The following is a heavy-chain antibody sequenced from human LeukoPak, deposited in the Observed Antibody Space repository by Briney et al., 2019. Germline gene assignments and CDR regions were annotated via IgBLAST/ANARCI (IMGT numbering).Heavy chain of an antibody. CDR1: GGXFSSYA. D-gene: IGHD1-1*01. Sequence: SVKVSCKASGGXFSSYAISWVRQAPGQGLEWMGGIIPIFGTANYAQKFQGRVTITADESTSTAYMELSSLRSEDTAVYYCARDLTTGTTGGGYWGQGTLVTVSS. CDR3: ARDLTTGTTGGGY. V-gene: IGHV1-69*13. J-gene: IGHJ4*02. CDR2: IIPIFGTA.